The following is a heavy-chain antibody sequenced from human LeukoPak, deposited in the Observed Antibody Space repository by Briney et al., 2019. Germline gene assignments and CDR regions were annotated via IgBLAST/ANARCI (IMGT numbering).Heavy chain of an antibody. V-gene: IGHV4-39*07. J-gene: IGHJ5*02. CDR2: MYYSGNT. CDR1: GGPIASPHHY. CDR3: ASQARIAAVLNFFDP. Sequence: SETLSLTCTVSGGPIASPHHYWGWIRQPPGKGLEWIGAMYYSGNTYYNPSLKSRVTISVDTSKNQFSLKLSSVTAADTAVYHCASQARIAAVLNFFDPWGQGTLVTVSS. D-gene: IGHD6-13*01.